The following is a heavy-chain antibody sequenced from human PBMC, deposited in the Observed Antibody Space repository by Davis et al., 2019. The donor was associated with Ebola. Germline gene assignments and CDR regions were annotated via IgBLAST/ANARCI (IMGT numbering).Heavy chain of an antibody. CDR2: IHGSGRT. V-gene: IGHV4-59*08. CDR3: VRHVRGYD. CDR1: GGSISGFF. D-gene: IGHD5-12*01. J-gene: IGHJ4*02. Sequence: MPSETLSLTCTVSGGSISGFFWSWIRQSPGEGLEWIGNIHGSGRTSYNPSFKSRVTISLDMSKNQFSLKVGSVTAADTAVYYCVRHVRGYDWGQGIPVTVSS.